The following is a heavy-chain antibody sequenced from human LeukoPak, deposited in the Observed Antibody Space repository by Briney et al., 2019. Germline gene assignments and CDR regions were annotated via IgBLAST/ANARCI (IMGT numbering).Heavy chain of an antibody. CDR3: AGSGSYYPRY. D-gene: IGHD1-26*01. CDR2: IYYSGST. V-gene: IGHV4-59*08. Sequence: PSETLSLSCTVSGGSISSHYRSWIRRPPRKGLEWIGYIYYSGSTNYNPSLKSRVTISVGMSKNQFSLKLSAVTAADTAVYYCAGSGSYYPRYWGQGTLVTVSS. CDR1: GGSISSHY. J-gene: IGHJ4*02.